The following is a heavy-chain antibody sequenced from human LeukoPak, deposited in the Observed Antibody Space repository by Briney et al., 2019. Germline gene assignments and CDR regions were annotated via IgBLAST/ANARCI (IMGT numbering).Heavy chain of an antibody. CDR3: ARDSGGLAARLLISDY. J-gene: IGHJ4*02. CDR2: ISYDGIEK. V-gene: IGHV3-30-3*01. CDR1: GFTFRNYA. Sequence: GGSLRLSCVASGFTFRNYAMHWVRQAPGRGLEWVAVISYDGIEKYYADSVKGRFTISRDDSKNTLYLQMNSLRAEDTAVYYCARDSGGLAARLLISDYWGQGTLVTVSS. D-gene: IGHD6-6*01.